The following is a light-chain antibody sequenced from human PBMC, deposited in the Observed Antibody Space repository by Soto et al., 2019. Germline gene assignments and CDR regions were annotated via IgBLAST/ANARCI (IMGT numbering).Light chain of an antibody. CDR1: QAISNY. CDR2: DAS. Sequence: DIQMTQSPSSLSASVGDRVTITCQASQAISNYLNWYQQKPGKAPKILIYDASVLEAGVPSRFSGGGSGTQFTLTISSQQAEDVATYYCQQFDNLPLTFGGGTKVEIK. V-gene: IGKV1-33*01. CDR3: QQFDNLPLT. J-gene: IGKJ4*01.